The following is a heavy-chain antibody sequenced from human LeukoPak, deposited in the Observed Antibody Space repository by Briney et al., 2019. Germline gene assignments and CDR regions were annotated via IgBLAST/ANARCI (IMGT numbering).Heavy chain of an antibody. D-gene: IGHD3-3*01. CDR3: ARYYDFFPGNWFDP. CDR1: GGSISGGSYY. J-gene: IGHJ5*02. V-gene: IGHV4-61*02. Sequence: SETLSLTCTVSGGSISGGSYYWSWIRQPAGKGLEWIGRIYTSGSTNYNPSLKSRVTISVDTSKNQFSLKLSSVTAADTAVYYCARYYDFFPGNWFDPWGQGTLVTVSS. CDR2: IYTSGST.